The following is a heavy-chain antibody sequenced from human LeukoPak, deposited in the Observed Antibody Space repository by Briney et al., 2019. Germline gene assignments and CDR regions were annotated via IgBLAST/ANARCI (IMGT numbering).Heavy chain of an antibody. CDR3: ARGTMTTVTYYFDY. CDR1: GGSFSGYY. CDR2: INHSGST. J-gene: IGHJ4*02. D-gene: IGHD4-17*01. Sequence: SETLSLTCAIYGGSFSGYYWSWIRQPPGKGLEWIGEINHSGSTNYNPSLKSRVTISIDTSKNQFSLRLSSVTAADTAVYYCARGTMTTVTYYFDYWGQGTLVTVSS. V-gene: IGHV4-34*01.